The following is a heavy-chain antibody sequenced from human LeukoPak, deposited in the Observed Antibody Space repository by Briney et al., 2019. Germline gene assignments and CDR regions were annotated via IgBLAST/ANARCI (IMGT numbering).Heavy chain of an antibody. Sequence: GGSLRLSCAASGFTFSSYWMSWVRQAPGKGLEGVANIKQDGSEKYYVDSVKGRFTISRDNAKNSLYLQMNSLRAEDTAVYYCARAWYYYGSGSLYVFDYWGQGTLVTVSS. V-gene: IGHV3-7*01. J-gene: IGHJ4*02. CDR1: GFTFSSYW. CDR2: IKQDGSEK. D-gene: IGHD3-10*01. CDR3: ARAWYYYGSGSLYVFDY.